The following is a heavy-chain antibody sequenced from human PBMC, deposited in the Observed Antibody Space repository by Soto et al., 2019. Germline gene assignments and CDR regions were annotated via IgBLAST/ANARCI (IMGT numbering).Heavy chain of an antibody. V-gene: IGHV1-2*02. CDR2: INPNSGGT. J-gene: IGHJ4*02. Sequence: VQLVQSGAEVKKPGASVKVSCKASGYTFTGYYMLWVRQAPGQGLEWMGWINPNSGGTNYAQKFQGRVTMTRDTSISTAYMEVSRLRSDDTAVYYCARGWGGVVPAAIHDYWGQGTLVTVSS. D-gene: IGHD2-2*01. CDR3: ARGWGGVVPAAIHDY. CDR1: GYTFTGYY.